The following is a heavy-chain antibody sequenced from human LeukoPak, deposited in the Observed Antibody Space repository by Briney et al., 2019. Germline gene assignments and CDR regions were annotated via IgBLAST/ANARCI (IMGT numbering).Heavy chain of an antibody. CDR1: GFIFSNYG. Sequence: GGSLRLSCAASGFIFSNYGMHWVRQAPGKGLEWVSFIRFDASDKYYADSVKGRFTISRDNAKNSLYLQMNSLRAEDTAVYYCARYRVSPSIYYYMDVWGKGTTVTVSS. J-gene: IGHJ6*03. CDR3: ARYRVSPSIYYYMDV. V-gene: IGHV3-30*02. CDR2: IRFDASDK. D-gene: IGHD2-2*01.